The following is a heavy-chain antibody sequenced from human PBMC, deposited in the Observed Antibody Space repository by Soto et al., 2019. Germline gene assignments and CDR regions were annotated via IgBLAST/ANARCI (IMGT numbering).Heavy chain of an antibody. Sequence: GGSLRLSCAASGFTFSSYAMHGVRQAPGKGLEWAAVISCDGSNKYYADSVKGRFTISRDNSKNTLYLQMNSLRAEDTAVYYCARDLQDIVVVVAATASGYYGMDVWGQGTTVTVSS. CDR1: GFTFSSYA. V-gene: IGHV3-30-3*01. J-gene: IGHJ6*02. D-gene: IGHD2-15*01. CDR3: ARDLQDIVVVVAATASGYYGMDV. CDR2: ISCDGSNK.